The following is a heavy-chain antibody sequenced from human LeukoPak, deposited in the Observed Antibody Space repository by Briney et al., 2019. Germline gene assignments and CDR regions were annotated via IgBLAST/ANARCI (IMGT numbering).Heavy chain of an antibody. CDR3: AKDNWLRGYYYYYMDV. CDR2: ITWNGDST. CDR1: GLTFDGFN. Sequence: GGSLRLSCAASGLTFDGFNWRWVRQAPGKGLEWVSLITWNGDSTYYADSVEGRFTISRDNSKNSLYLQMNSLRTEDTALYYCAKDNWLRGYYYYYMDVWGKGTTVTVSS. J-gene: IGHJ6*03. V-gene: IGHV3-43*01. D-gene: IGHD5-12*01.